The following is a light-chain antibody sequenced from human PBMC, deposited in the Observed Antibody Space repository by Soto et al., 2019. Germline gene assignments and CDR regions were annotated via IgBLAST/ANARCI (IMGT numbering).Light chain of an antibody. CDR2: DVN. J-gene: IGLJ1*01. Sequence: QSVLTQPRSVSGSPGQSVTISCTGASSDVGAYNYVSWYQQHPGKAPKFLIYDVNKRPSGVPDRFSGSKSGNTASLTISGLQAEDEAEYYCCSYAGTYSYVLGTGTK. CDR1: SSDVGAYNY. CDR3: CSYAGTYSYV. V-gene: IGLV2-11*01.